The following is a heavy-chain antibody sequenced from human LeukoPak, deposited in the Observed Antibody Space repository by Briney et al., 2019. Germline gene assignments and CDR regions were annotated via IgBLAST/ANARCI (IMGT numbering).Heavy chain of an antibody. D-gene: IGHD6-19*01. J-gene: IGHJ4*02. V-gene: IGHV3-21*01. CDR1: GFTFSTYS. Sequence: GGSLRLSCAASGFTFSTYSMNWVRQAPGKGLEWVSSITSPVGRIYYADSLKGRITISRDNARNSLYLQMNSLTAEDTAVYYCATDGRSSGWYGFDYWGLGTLVTVSS. CDR3: ATDGRSSGWYGFDY. CDR2: ITSPVGRI.